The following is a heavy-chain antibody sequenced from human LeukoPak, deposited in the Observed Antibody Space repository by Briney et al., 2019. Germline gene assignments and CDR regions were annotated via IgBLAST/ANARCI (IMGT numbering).Heavy chain of an antibody. D-gene: IGHD6-13*01. CDR1: GFTFSSYP. CDR3: ARVRDSSNWYVFDI. Sequence: GGSLRLSCAASGFTFSSYPMHWVRQAPGKGLEWVAVISYDESNKYYADSVKGRFTVSRDNSKNTLYLQMNSLRAEDTAVYYCARVRDSSNWYVFDIWGQGTMVTVSS. CDR2: ISYDESNK. J-gene: IGHJ3*02. V-gene: IGHV3-30*04.